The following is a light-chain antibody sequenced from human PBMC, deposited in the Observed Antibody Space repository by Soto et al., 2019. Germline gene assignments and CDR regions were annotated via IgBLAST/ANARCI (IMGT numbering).Light chain of an antibody. J-gene: IGKJ5*01. CDR1: QSISSS. V-gene: IGKV3-15*01. CDR2: RAS. CDR3: QQYNNWLLT. Sequence: EIVMTQSPATLSVSPGEVLTLSCSASQSISSSLACYQQKAGQAPRLLIYRASSRATDIAATFSGSGSGTEFTLTISSLQSEDFAVYYCQQYNNWLLTFGQGTRLEIK.